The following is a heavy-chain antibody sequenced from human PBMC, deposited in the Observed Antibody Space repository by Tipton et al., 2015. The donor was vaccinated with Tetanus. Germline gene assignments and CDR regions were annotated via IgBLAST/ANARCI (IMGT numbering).Heavy chain of an antibody. D-gene: IGHD6-19*01. CDR2: IGTAGDP. J-gene: IGHJ4*02. CDR1: GFTFSSYD. CDR3: ARSIAVAGSYYFDY. V-gene: IGHV3-13*05. Sequence: SGFTFSSYDMHWVRQATGKGLEWVSAIGTAGDPYYPGSVKGRFTISRENAKNSLYLQMNSLRAGDTAVYYCARSIAVAGSYYFDYWGQGTLVTVSS.